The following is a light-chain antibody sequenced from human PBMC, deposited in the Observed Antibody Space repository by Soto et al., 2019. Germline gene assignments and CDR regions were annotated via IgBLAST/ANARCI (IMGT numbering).Light chain of an antibody. CDR2: GAS. CDR3: QQYNNWPPLT. Sequence: EIVMTQSPATLSVSPGERATLSCRASQSVSSNLAWYQQKPGQAPRLLIYGASTRATGIPARFRGSGSGTEFTLTISSLRSEDFAVYYCQQYNNWPPLTFGQGTKLEIK. V-gene: IGKV3-15*01. CDR1: QSVSSN. J-gene: IGKJ2*01.